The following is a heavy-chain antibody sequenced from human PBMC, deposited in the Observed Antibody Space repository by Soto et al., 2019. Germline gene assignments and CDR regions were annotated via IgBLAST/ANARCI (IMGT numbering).Heavy chain of an antibody. CDR3: ARGSGTIYRQAFDI. V-gene: IGHV6-1*01. Sequence: PSQTLSLTCAISGDSVSSNSAAWNWIRQSPSRGLEWLGRTYYRSKWYNDYAVSVKSRITINPDTSKNQLSLQLNSVTPEDTAVYYCARGSGTIYRQAFDIWGQGTMVTVSS. J-gene: IGHJ3*02. CDR1: GDSVSSNSAA. CDR2: TYYRSKWYN. D-gene: IGHD3-10*01.